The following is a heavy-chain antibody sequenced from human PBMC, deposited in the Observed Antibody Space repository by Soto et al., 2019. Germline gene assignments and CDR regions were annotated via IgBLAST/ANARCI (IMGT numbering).Heavy chain of an antibody. CDR1: GYSFTSYW. D-gene: IGHD2-2*01. J-gene: IGHJ3*02. V-gene: IGHV5-51*01. CDR3: ARPRSSTSLKHDAFDI. CDR2: IYPGDSDT. Sequence: PGESLKISCKGSGYSFTSYWIGWVRQMPGKGLEWMGIIYPGDSDTRYSPSFQGQVTISADKSISTAYLQWSSLKASDTAMYYYARPRSSTSLKHDAFDIWGQGTMVTVSS.